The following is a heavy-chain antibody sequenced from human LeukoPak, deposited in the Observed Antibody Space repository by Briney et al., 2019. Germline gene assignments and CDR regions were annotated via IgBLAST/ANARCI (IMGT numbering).Heavy chain of an antibody. CDR1: GVSFDDYY. D-gene: IGHD4-17*01. V-gene: IGHV4-34*01. J-gene: IGHJ4*02. CDR3: TRMTTGHDY. Sequence: PSETLSLTCAVSGVSFDDYYWAWVRQTPGKGLEWIGEINHSGYTNDSPSLKRRVTLSIDTSRKQFSLTLRSVTVADAGTYYCTRMTTGHDYWGQGTLVTVSS. CDR2: INHSGYT.